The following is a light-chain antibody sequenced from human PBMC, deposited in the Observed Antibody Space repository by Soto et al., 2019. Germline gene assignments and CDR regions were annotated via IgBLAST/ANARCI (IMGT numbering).Light chain of an antibody. CDR1: ESIARN. Sequence: DIQMTQSPSSLSASVGDRVTITCRASESIARNLNWYQQKPGKAPKLLIYAASSLQNGVPSRFRGGGSGTDFTLTINNLQPEDFATYYCQQTYSTLSITFGQGTRLEIK. CDR3: QQTYSTLSIT. CDR2: AAS. V-gene: IGKV1-39*01. J-gene: IGKJ5*01.